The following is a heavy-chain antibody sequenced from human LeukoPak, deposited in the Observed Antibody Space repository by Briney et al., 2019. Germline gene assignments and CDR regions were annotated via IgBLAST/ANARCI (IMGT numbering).Heavy chain of an antibody. V-gene: IGHV1-3*01. CDR2: INAGNGNT. Sequence: GASVKVSCKASGYTFTSYAMHWVRQAPGQRLEWMGWINAGNGNTKYSQKFQGKVTITRDTSASTAYMELSSLRSEDTAVYYCAREFWGSYYTGSDYWGQGTLVTVSS. J-gene: IGHJ4*02. CDR3: AREFWGSYYTGSDY. CDR1: GYTFTSYA. D-gene: IGHD1-26*01.